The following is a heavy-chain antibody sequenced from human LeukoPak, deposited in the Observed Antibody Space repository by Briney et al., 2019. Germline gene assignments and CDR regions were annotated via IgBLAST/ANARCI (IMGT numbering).Heavy chain of an antibody. D-gene: IGHD3-22*01. CDR3: AGGYYYDSSGFGY. J-gene: IGHJ4*02. CDR1: GVSISSSSYY. V-gene: IGHV4-39*07. Sequence: PSETLSLTCTVSGVSISSSSYYWGWIRQPPGKGLEWIGSIYYSGSTYYNPSLKSRVTISVDTSKNQFSLKLSSVTAADTAVYYCAGGYYYDSSGFGYWGQGTLVTVSS. CDR2: IYYSGST.